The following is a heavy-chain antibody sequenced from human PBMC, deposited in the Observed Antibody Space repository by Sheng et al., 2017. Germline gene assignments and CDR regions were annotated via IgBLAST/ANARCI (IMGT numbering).Heavy chain of an antibody. Sequence: EMQLVESGGGLVQPGGSLRLSCGGSGFTFSSYEMNWVRQAPGKGLVWVSRIHTDGSATTYADSVKGRFTISRDNAKNTLYLQMNSLRADDTAVYYCARGRVGYGMDVWGQGTTVTVSS. CDR1: GFTFSSYE. V-gene: IGHV3-74*01. CDR2: IHTDGSAT. CDR3: ARGRVGYGMDV. J-gene: IGHJ6*02.